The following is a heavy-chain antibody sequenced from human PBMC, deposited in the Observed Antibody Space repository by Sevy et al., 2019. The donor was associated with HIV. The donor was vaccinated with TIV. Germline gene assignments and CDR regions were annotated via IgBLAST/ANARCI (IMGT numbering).Heavy chain of an antibody. V-gene: IGHV3-64D*06. J-gene: IGHJ4*02. CDR3: VKARLRLGELSLYYFDY. Sequence: GGSLRLSCSASGFTFSSYAMHWVRQAPGKGLEYVSAISSNGGSTYYADSVKGRFTISRDNSKNTLYLQMSRLRAEDTAVYYCVKARLRLGELSLYYFDYWGQGTLVTVSS. CDR1: GFTFSSYA. CDR2: ISSNGGST. D-gene: IGHD3-16*02.